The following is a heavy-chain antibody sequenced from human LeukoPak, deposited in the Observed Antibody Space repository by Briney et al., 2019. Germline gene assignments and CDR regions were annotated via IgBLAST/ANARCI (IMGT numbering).Heavy chain of an antibody. Sequence: GGSLRLSCAASGFTFTNYAMNWVRQAPGKGLEWVSTNGSGGSPFYADSVKGRFTISRDNSRNTLYLQMNSLRVEDTAVYYCAKGGSGWYPGFDYWGQGILVTVSS. CDR2: NGSGGSP. CDR3: AKGGSGWYPGFDY. V-gene: IGHV3-23*01. J-gene: IGHJ4*02. D-gene: IGHD6-19*01. CDR1: GFTFTNYA.